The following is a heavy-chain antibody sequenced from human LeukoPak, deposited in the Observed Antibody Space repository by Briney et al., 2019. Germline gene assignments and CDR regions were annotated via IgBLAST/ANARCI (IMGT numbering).Heavy chain of an antibody. CDR3: TTGGDVIVAGTRAFDI. V-gene: IGHV3-15*07. CDR2: IKSAIDGGAT. J-gene: IGHJ3*02. Sequence: GGSLRLSCAASGFTFSSTWMNWVRQAPGKGLEWVGRIKSAIDGGATDYAAPVQGRFTISKDDSQATLYLQMNGLRTEDTAVYYCTTGGDVIVAGTRAFDIWGQGTMVTVSS. CDR1: GFTFSSTW. D-gene: IGHD5-12*01.